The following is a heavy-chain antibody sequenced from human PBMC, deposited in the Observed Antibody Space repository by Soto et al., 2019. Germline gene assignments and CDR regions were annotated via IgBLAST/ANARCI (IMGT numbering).Heavy chain of an antibody. J-gene: IGHJ4*02. V-gene: IGHV4-30-4*01. CDR1: GGSISSGDYY. CDR2: IYYSGST. Sequence: PSETLSLTCTVSGGSISSGDYYWSWIRQPPGKGLEWIGYIYYSGSTYYNSSLKSRVTISVDTSKNQFSLKLSSVTAADTALYYCARHYYDSSGYYYCFDYWGQGTLVTVSS. CDR3: ARHYYDSSGYYYCFDY. D-gene: IGHD3-22*01.